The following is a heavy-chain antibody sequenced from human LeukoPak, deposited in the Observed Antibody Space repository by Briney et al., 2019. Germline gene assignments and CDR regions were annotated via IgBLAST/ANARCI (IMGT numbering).Heavy chain of an antibody. CDR2: ISAYNGNR. J-gene: IGHJ6*02. D-gene: IGHD3-9*01. CDR1: CCTFTSYG. Sequence: ASVTVSCKASCCTFTSYGISWVRQAPCQGLEWMGWISAYNGNRNYAQKLQGRVTMTTDTSTRTAYMELRSLRSANTAVYYCARDNLVQGYILTGLRAFRNYYYGMDVWGQGTTVTVSS. V-gene: IGHV1-18*01. CDR3: ARDNLVQGYILTGLRAFRNYYYGMDV.